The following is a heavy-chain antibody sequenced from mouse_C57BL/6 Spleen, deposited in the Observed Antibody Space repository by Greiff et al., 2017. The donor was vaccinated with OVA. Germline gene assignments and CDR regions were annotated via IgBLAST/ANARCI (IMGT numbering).Heavy chain of an antibody. V-gene: IGHV5-9*01. CDR2: ISGGGGNT. Sequence: EVMLVESGGGLVKPGGSLKLSCAASGFTFSSYTMSWVRQTPEKRLEWVATISGGGGNTYYPDSVKGRFTISRDNAKNTLYLQMSSLRSEDTALYYCARLEYYGSSSFDYWGQGTTLTVSS. CDR3: ARLEYYGSSSFDY. CDR1: GFTFSSYT. D-gene: IGHD1-1*01. J-gene: IGHJ2*01.